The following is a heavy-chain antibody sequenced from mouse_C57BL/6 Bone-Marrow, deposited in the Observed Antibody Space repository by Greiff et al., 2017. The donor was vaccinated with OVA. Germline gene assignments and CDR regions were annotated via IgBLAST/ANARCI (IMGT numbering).Heavy chain of an antibody. CDR2: IWTGGGT. J-gene: IGHJ4*01. V-gene: IGHV2-9-1*01. D-gene: IGHD1-1*01. CDR3: ARNPLSTTVVASPVYAMDY. Sequence: VQLVESGPGLVAPSQSLSITCTVSGFSLTSYAISWVRQPPGKGLEWLGVIWTGGGTTYNSALKSRLSISKDNSKSQVFLKMNSLQTDDTARYYCARNPLSTTVVASPVYAMDYWGQGTSVTVSS. CDR1: GFSLTSYA.